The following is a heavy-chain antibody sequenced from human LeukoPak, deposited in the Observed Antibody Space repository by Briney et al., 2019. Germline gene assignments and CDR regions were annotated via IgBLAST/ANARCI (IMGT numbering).Heavy chain of an antibody. CDR1: GYTFTSYD. V-gene: IGHV1-8*01. CDR2: MNPNSGNT. CDR3: ARTYRYVGIVGALV. Sequence: ASVKVPCKASGYTFTSYDINWVRQATGQGLEWMGWMNPNSGNTGYAQKFQGRVTMTRNTSISTAYMELSSLRSEDTAVYYCARTYRYVGIVGALVWGQGTLVTVSS. J-gene: IGHJ4*02. D-gene: IGHD1-26*01.